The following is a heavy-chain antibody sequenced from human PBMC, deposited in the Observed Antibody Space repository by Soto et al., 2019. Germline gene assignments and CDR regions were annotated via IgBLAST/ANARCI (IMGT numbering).Heavy chain of an antibody. CDR3: GRKFNFPGWELPRYFNN. CDR2: IYTSGST. CDR1: AGSISSYY. D-gene: IGHD1-26*01. Sequence: SETLSLTCTVSAGSISSYYWSWIRQPAGKGLEWIGRIYTSGSTNYNPSLKSRVTMSVDTSKNQFSLKLSSVTAADTAVYYCGRKFNFPGWELPRYFNNWGQGPRVTVSS. V-gene: IGHV4-4*07. J-gene: IGHJ4*02.